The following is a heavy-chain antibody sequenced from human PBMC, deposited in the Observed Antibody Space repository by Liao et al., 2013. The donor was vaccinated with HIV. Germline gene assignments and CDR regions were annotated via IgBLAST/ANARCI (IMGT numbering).Heavy chain of an antibody. CDR1: GGSITSGDYY. CDR3: ASPSSIAAATWAFDI. D-gene: IGHD6-13*01. Sequence: QVQLQESGPGLVKPSQTLSLTCTVSGGSITSGDYYWSWIRQTPGKGLEWIGYIYYSGGTYFNPSLKSRVIISVDSSKNQFSLKLSSVTAADTAVYYCASPSSIAAATWAFDIWGQGTRVIVSS. J-gene: IGHJ3*02. CDR2: IYYSGGT. V-gene: IGHV4-30-4*08.